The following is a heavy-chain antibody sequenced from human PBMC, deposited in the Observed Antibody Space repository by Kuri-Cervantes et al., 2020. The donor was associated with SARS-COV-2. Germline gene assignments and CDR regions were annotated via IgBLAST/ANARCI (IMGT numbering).Heavy chain of an antibody. V-gene: IGHV4-34*01. D-gene: IGHD2-2*01. J-gene: IGHJ4*02. Sequence: GSLRLSCAVYGGSFSGYYWSWIRQPPGKGLEWIGEINHSGSTNYNPSLKSRVTISVDKSKNQFSLKLSSVTAADTAVYYCARDAHCSSTSCKPLDYWGQGTLVTVSS. CDR3: ARDAHCSSTSCKPLDY. CDR2: INHSGST. CDR1: GGSFSGYY.